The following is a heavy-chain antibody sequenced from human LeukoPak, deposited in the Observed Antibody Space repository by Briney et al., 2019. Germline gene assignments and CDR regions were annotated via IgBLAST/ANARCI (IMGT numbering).Heavy chain of an antibody. V-gene: IGHV1-2*02. J-gene: IGHJ5*02. CDR1: GYIFTGYY. Sequence: GASVKVSCKASGYIFTGYYIHWVRQAPGQGLERMGWINPNTGGTNYAQKFQGTVTMTRDTSISTAYIELNSLRSDDAAVYYCARELSYFDSSGTYNWFDPWGQGTLVTVSS. D-gene: IGHD3-22*01. CDR2: INPNTGGT. CDR3: ARELSYFDSSGTYNWFDP.